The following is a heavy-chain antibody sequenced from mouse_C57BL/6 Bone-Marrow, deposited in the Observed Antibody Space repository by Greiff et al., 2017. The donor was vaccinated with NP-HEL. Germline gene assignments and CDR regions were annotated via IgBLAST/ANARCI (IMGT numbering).Heavy chain of an antibody. CDR2: ISSGSSTI. J-gene: IGHJ4*01. CDR1: GFTFSDYG. CDR3: ASYDGYYVGDAMDY. V-gene: IGHV5-17*01. Sequence: EVKLMESGGGLVKPGGSLKLSCAASGFTFSDYGMHWVRQAPEKGLEWVAYISSGSSTIYYADTVKGRFTISRDNAKNTLFLQMTSLRSEDTAMYYCASYDGYYVGDAMDYWGQGTSVTVSS. D-gene: IGHD2-3*01.